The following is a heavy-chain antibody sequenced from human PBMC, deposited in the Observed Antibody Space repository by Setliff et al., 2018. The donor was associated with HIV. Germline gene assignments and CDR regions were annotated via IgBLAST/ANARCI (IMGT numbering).Heavy chain of an antibody. CDR1: GFSVSNNY. D-gene: IGHD3-22*01. Sequence: PGGSLRLSCAASGFSVSNNYXGWVRRAPGKGLEWVSVIYSGGQTYYADSVKGRFTISRDNSKNTVYLQMNSLRAEDTAMYYCARVYDSSGYSLSIPGYWGQGTLVTVSS. CDR2: IYSGGQT. J-gene: IGHJ4*01. CDR3: ARVYDSSGYSLSIPGY. V-gene: IGHV3-53*01.